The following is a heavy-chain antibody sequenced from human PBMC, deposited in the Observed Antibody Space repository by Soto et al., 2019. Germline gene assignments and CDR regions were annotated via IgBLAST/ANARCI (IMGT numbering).Heavy chain of an antibody. Sequence: QVQLQQWGAGLLKPSETLSLTCAVYGGSFSGYYWSWIRQPPGKGLEWIGEINHSGSTNYNPSLKSRVTISVDTSKNQFSLKLSSVTAADTAVYYCARVVSKVGWLQLWRKYWFDPWGQGTLVTVSS. J-gene: IGHJ5*02. CDR3: ARVVSKVGWLQLWRKYWFDP. CDR1: GGSFSGYY. CDR2: INHSGST. D-gene: IGHD5-18*01. V-gene: IGHV4-34*01.